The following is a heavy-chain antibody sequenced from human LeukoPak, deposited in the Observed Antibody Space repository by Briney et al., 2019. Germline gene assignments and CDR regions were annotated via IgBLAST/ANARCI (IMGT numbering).Heavy chain of an antibody. Sequence: PGGSLRLSCAASGFTFSNFGLNWVRQAPGKGLQWVSFISSTGITKYYADSVRGRFTISRDNTRNSLYLQMSSLRAEDTAVYYCARDLLSGAYTFDTWGQGTVVTVSS. D-gene: IGHD2-2*02. CDR1: GFTFSNFG. CDR3: ARDLLSGAYTFDT. V-gene: IGHV3-48*03. CDR2: ISSTGITK. J-gene: IGHJ3*02.